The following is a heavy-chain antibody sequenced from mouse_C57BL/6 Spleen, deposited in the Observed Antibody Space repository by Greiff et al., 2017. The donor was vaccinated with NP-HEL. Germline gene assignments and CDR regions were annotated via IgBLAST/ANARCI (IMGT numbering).Heavy chain of an antibody. CDR2: IWSGGST. D-gene: IGHD4-1*01. CDR1: GFSLTSYG. CDR3: ARGEDLGRFAY. J-gene: IGHJ3*01. V-gene: IGHV2-2*01. Sequence: VQLKESGPGLVQPSQSLSITCTVSGFSLTSYGVHWVRQSPGKGLEWLGVIWSGGSTDYNAAFISRLSISKDNSKSQVFFKMNSLQADDTAIYYCARGEDLGRFAYWGQGTLVTVSA.